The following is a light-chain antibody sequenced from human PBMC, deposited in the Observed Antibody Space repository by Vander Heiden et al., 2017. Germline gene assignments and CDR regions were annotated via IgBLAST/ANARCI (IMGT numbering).Light chain of an antibody. CDR1: QSVSSSY. J-gene: IGKJ1*01. V-gene: IGKV3-20*01. CDR2: GAS. CDR3: QQNGSSLPWT. Sequence: EIVLTQSPGTLSLSPGERATLSCRASQSVSSSYLAWYQQKPGQAPRLLIYGASSRATGIPDRFSGSGYGTDFTLTISRREPEDFAVYYCQQNGSSLPWTFGQGTKVEIK.